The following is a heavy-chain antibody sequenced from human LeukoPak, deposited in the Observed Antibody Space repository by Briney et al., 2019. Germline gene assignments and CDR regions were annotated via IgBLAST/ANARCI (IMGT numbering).Heavy chain of an antibody. CDR1: GGSISSSSYY. CDR2: IYYSGST. V-gene: IGHV4-39*07. J-gene: IGHJ4*02. D-gene: IGHD6-6*01. CDR3: ASYPTEEQLALDY. Sequence: KASETLSLTCTVSGGSISSSSYYWGWIRQPPGKGLEWIGSIYYSGSTYYNPSLKSRVTISVDTSKNQFSLKLSSVTAADTAVYYCASYPTEEQLALDYWGQGTLVTVSS.